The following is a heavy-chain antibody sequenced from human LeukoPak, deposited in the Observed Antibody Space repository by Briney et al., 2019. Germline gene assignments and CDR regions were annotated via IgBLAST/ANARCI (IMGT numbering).Heavy chain of an antibody. V-gene: IGHV4-59*08. Sequence: SETLSLTCTVSGGSIDSHQWSWIRQPPGKGLEWVAYVYYNGITKSNASLKSRVAISVDTSKNQFSPKLTSVTAADTAVYFCARHLYDYYFDYWGQGTLVTVSS. CDR3: ARHLYDYYFDY. D-gene: IGHD3-3*01. CDR2: VYYNGIT. CDR1: GGSIDSHQ. J-gene: IGHJ4*02.